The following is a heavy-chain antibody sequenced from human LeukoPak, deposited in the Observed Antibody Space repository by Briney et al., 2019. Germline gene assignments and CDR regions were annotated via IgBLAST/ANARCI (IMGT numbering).Heavy chain of an antibody. J-gene: IGHJ6*02. CDR2: ISGSGGST. V-gene: IGHV3-23*01. CDR3: AKGEGCSSTSCYYYYYGMDV. CDR1: GFTFNSYA. Sequence: GGSLRLSCAASGFTFNSYAMSWVRQAPGKGLEWVSAISGSGGSTYYADSVKGRFTISRDNSKNTLYLQMNSLRAEDTAVYYCAKGEGCSSTSCYYYYYGMDVWGQGTTVTVSS. D-gene: IGHD2-2*01.